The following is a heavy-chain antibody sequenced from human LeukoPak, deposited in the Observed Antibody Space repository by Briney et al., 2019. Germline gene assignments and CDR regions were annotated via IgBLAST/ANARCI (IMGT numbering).Heavy chain of an antibody. Sequence: GASVKVSCKASGYTFTDYYMHWVRQAPGQGLEWMGWINPNTGGTTYAQKFQGRVTMTRDTSISTAYMELGRLTSDDTAIYFCLRDLTHGGISSPDCWGQGTLVTVSS. D-gene: IGHD1-26*01. J-gene: IGHJ4*02. V-gene: IGHV1-2*02. CDR2: INPNTGGT. CDR3: LRDLTHGGISSPDC. CDR1: GYTFTDYY.